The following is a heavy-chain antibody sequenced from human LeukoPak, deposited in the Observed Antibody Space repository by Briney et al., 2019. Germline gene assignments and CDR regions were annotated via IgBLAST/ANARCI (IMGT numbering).Heavy chain of an antibody. D-gene: IGHD3-10*01. V-gene: IGHV1-8*01. CDR2: MNPNRGNT. Sequence: ASVKVSCKASGYTFTSYDINWVRQATGQGLEWMGWMNPNRGNTGYAQKFQGRGTMTRNTSISTAYMELSSLRSEDTAVYSCARGRIRSSPDHWGQGTLVTVSS. CDR3: ARGRIRSSPDH. CDR1: GYTFTSYD. J-gene: IGHJ4*02.